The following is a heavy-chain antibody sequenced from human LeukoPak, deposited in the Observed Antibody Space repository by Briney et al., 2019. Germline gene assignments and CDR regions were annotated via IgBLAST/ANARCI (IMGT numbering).Heavy chain of an antibody. CDR2: ISVYNGNK. Sequence: ASVKVSCKASGYTFINYGITWVRQAPGKGLEWMGWISVYNGNKNYAQKLQGRVTMTTDTSTSTAYMELRSLRSDDTAVYYCARDLVYGSGSYGFDYWGQGTLVTVSS. J-gene: IGHJ4*02. D-gene: IGHD3-10*01. V-gene: IGHV1-18*01. CDR1: GYTFINYG. CDR3: ARDLVYGSGSYGFDY.